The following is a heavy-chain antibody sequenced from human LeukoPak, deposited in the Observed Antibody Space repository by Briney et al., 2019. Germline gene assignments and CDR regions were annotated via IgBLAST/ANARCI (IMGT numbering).Heavy chain of an antibody. J-gene: IGHJ4*02. Sequence: SETLSLTCTVSGGSISSSSYYWGWIRQPPGKGLEWIGSIYYTGSTYYNPSLKSRVTISVDTSKNQFPLKLSSVTAADAAVYYCARTEYYGSGRFDYWGQGTLVTVSS. CDR1: GGSISSSSYY. D-gene: IGHD3-10*01. CDR3: ARTEYYGSGRFDY. V-gene: IGHV4-39*06. CDR2: IYYTGST.